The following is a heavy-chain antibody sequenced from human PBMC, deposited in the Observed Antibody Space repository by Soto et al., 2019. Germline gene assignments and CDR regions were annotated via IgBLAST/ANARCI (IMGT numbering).Heavy chain of an antibody. J-gene: IGHJ4*02. Sequence: EVQLVESGGGLVQPGGSLRLSCAASGFTFSSYWMHWVRQAPGKGLVWVSRINSDGSSTSYADSVKGRFTISRDNAKNTLYLQMNSLRAEETAVYYCARGPLDYYDSSGYYSGIDYWGQGTLVTVSS. D-gene: IGHD3-22*01. CDR3: ARGPLDYYDSSGYYSGIDY. CDR1: GFTFSSYW. V-gene: IGHV3-74*01. CDR2: INSDGSST.